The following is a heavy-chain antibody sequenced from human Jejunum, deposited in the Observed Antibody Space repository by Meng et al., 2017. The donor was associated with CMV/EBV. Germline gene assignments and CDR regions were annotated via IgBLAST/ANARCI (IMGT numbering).Heavy chain of an antibody. V-gene: IGHV3-66*01. J-gene: IGHJ4*02. Sequence: EVQLVESGGDLVQPGESLRLSCAASGLTVSSNYMSWLRQAPGKGLEWVSILYSSGITYYADSVKRRFTISRDNSKNTLYFQMNTLRAEDTAVYYCARWSGTYYDYWGQGTLVTVSS. CDR1: GLTVSSNY. CDR3: ARWSGTYYDY. CDR2: LYSSGIT. D-gene: IGHD1-26*01.